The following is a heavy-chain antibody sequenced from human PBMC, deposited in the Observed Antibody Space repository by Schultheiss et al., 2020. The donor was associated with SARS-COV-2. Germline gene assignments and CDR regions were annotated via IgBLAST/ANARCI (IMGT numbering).Heavy chain of an antibody. J-gene: IGHJ4*02. CDR3: AMETWELGGY. Sequence: GESLKISCAASGFTFSSYGMHWVRQAPGKGLEWVAVISYDGSNKYYADSVKGRFTISRDNSKNTLYLQMNSLRAEDTAVYYCAMETWELGGYWGQGTLVTVSS. CDR1: GFTFSSYG. V-gene: IGHV3-30*03. D-gene: IGHD1-26*01. CDR2: ISYDGSNK.